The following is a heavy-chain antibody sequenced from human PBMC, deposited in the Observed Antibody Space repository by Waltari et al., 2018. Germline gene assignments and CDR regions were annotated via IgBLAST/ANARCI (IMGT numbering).Heavy chain of an antibody. Sequence: QVQLQESGPGLVKPSQTLSLTCTVAGGSISSGSHYWSWIRQPAGKGLEWIGCIYTSGSTNYNPSLKSRVTISVDTSKNQFSLKLSSVTAADTAVYYCARDLRGYFDYWGQGTLVTVSS. CDR1: GGSISSGSHY. V-gene: IGHV4-61*02. J-gene: IGHJ4*02. D-gene: IGHD3-10*01. CDR2: IYTSGST. CDR3: ARDLRGYFDY.